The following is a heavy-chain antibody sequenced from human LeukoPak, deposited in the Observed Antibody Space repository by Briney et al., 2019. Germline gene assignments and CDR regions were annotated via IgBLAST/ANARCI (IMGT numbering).Heavy chain of an antibody. V-gene: IGHV3-49*04. CDR2: IRSKAYGGTT. D-gene: IGHD1-26*01. J-gene: IGHJ4*02. CDR1: GFTFSSYA. Sequence: GGSLRLSCAASGFTFSSYAMSWVRQAPGKGLEGVGFIRSKAYGGTTEYAASVKGRFTISRDDSKSIAYLQMNSLKTEDTAVYYCTRGRRATHDYWGQGTLVTVSS. CDR3: TRGRRATHDY.